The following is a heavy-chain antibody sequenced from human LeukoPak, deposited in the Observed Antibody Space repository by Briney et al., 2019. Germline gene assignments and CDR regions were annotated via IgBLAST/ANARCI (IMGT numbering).Heavy chain of an antibody. CDR2: ISAYNGNT. V-gene: IGHV1-18*01. J-gene: IGHJ4*02. CDR1: GGTFSSYA. Sequence: ASVKVSCKASGGTFSSYAISWVRQAPGQGLEWMGWISAYNGNTNYAQKLQGRVTMTTDTSTSTAYMELRSLRSDDTAVYYCARVPSKTYYYDSSGQPRGYFDYWGQGTLVTVSS. D-gene: IGHD3-22*01. CDR3: ARVPSKTYYYDSSGQPRGYFDY.